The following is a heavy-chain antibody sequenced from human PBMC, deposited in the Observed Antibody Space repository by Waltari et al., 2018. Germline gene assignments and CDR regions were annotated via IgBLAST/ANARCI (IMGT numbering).Heavy chain of an antibody. CDR3: SKVHDYGDPRWAFDI. V-gene: IGHV3-33*06. D-gene: IGHD4-17*01. CDR1: GFTFSSYG. Sequence: QVQLVESGGGVVQPGRSLRLSCAASGFTFSSYGMHWVRQAPGKGLEWVAVIWYDGSNKYYADSVKGRFTISRDNSKNTLYLQMNSLRAEDTAVYYCSKVHDYGDPRWAFDIWGQGTMVTVSS. CDR2: IWYDGSNK. J-gene: IGHJ3*02.